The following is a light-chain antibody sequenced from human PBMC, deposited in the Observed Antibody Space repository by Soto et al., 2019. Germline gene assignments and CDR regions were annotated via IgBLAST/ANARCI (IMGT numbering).Light chain of an antibody. V-gene: IGLV8-61*01. Sequence: QAVVTQEPSFSVSPGGTVRLTCGLSSGSVSSNHHPTWYQQTPGQTPHTLFHSTNIRSSEVPYRFSGSILGNKAALTITGAQADDESDYYCVLFIGNGLWVFGGGTKLTVL. CDR1: SGSVSSNHH. CDR2: STN. J-gene: IGLJ3*02. CDR3: VLFIGNGLWV.